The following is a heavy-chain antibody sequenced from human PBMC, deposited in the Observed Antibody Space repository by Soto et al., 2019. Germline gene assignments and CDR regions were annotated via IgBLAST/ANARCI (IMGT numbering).Heavy chain of an antibody. CDR2: IYYSGIT. D-gene: IGHD1-26*01. CDR3: ARRGGGSYLDFDY. Sequence: ETLSVTLTDAGGSISRSDYVWGWIRQPPVKGLEWIGSIYYSGITYYGPSLQSRVTISVDTSKNQLYRKLGSVTAADTAVYYCARRGGGSYLDFDYWGQGTLVTVSS. V-gene: IGHV4-39*01. J-gene: IGHJ4*02. CDR1: GGSISRSDYV.